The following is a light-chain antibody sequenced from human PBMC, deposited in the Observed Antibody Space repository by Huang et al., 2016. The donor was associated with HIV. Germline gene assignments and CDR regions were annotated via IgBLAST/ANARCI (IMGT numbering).Light chain of an antibody. Sequence: IQLTQSPSSLSASVGDRVTITCRASQGISTYLAWYQQRQGKAPDLLIYAASTLQSGVPSRFSGSGSGTDFTLTISSLQAEDSATYYCQQVNSYPRTFGPGTKVEIK. CDR3: QQVNSYPRT. CDR2: AAS. CDR1: QGISTY. V-gene: IGKV1-9*01. J-gene: IGKJ3*01.